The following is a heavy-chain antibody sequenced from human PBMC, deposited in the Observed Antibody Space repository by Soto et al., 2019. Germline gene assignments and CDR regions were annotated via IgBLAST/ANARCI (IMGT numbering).Heavy chain of an antibody. CDR2: ISGSGVDT. CDR3: AKGRGAVVAPRFDP. J-gene: IGHJ5*02. V-gene: IGHV3-23*01. CDR1: GFTFSSYV. D-gene: IGHD2-21*01. Sequence: LRLSCAASGFTFSSYVMTWVRQGPGKGLDWVSGISGSGVDTYYAESVKGRFTISRDNSKNTLYLQMNSLRAEDTAVYYCAKGRGAVVAPRFDPWGQGTLVTVSS.